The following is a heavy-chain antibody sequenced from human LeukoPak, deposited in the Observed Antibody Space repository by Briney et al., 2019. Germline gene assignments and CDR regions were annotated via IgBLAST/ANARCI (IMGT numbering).Heavy chain of an antibody. V-gene: IGHV5-51*01. D-gene: IGHD3-10*01. J-gene: IGHJ5*02. Sequence: GESLKISCKGSGYSFTSYWIGWVRQMPGKGLEWMGIIYPGDSDTRYSPSFQGQVIISADKSISTAYLQWSSLKASDTAMYYCARRVWFGELLNWFDPWGQGTLVTVSS. CDR2: IYPGDSDT. CDR3: ARRVWFGELLNWFDP. CDR1: GYSFTSYW.